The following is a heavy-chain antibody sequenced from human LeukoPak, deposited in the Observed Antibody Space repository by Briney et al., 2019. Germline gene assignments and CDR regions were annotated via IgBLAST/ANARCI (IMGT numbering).Heavy chain of an antibody. J-gene: IGHJ4*02. CDR1: GGSFSGYY. Sequence: PSETLSLTCAVYGGSFSGYYWSWIRQPPGKGLEWIGEINHSGSTNYNPSLKSRVTISVDTSKNQFSLKLSSVTAADTAVYYCASRGYGDYWGQGTLVTVSS. CDR2: INHSGST. D-gene: IGHD5-18*01. CDR3: ASRGYGDY. V-gene: IGHV4-34*01.